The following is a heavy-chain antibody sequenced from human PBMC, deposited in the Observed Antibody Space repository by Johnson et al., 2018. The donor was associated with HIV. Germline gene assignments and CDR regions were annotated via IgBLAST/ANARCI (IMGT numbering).Heavy chain of an antibody. D-gene: IGHD6-13*01. CDR1: GFTFSSYA. CDR2: IYSRDTT. CDR3: AKNFGKILAAGGLEVGDDFDI. J-gene: IGHJ3*02. V-gene: IGHV3-NL1*01. Sequence: QMLLVESGGGVVQPGRSLRLSCAASGFTFSSYAMHWVRQAPGKGLEWVSIIYSRDTTYYADSVKGRFTISRDSSKNTLYLQMNSLRDEDTAVYYCAKNFGKILAAGGLEVGDDFDIWGQGTMVTVSS.